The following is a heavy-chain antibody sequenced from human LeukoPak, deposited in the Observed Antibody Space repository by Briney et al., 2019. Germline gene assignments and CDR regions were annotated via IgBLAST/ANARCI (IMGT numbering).Heavy chain of an antibody. Sequence: SETLSLTCAVYGGSFSGYYWSWIRQPPGKGLEWIGEINHSGSTNYNPSLKSRVTMSVDTSKNQFSLKLSSVTAADTAVYYCARDWRLIAAAGPQDAFDIWGQGTMVTVSS. CDR3: ARDWRLIAAAGPQDAFDI. J-gene: IGHJ3*02. CDR1: GGSFSGYY. D-gene: IGHD6-13*01. CDR2: INHSGST. V-gene: IGHV4-34*01.